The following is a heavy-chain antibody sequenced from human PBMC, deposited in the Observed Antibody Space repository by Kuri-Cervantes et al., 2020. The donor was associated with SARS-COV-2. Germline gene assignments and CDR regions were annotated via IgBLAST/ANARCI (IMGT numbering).Heavy chain of an antibody. CDR3: ARLGGYRSGYNWFDP. D-gene: IGHD5-18*01. Sequence: ESLKISCAASGFTFSSYAMSWVRQGSGKGLEWIGEVNHNGGANYNPSLRSRVTISVDPSKAQFSLNLISVTAADTAVYYCARLGGYRSGYNWFDPWGQGTLVTVSS. CDR2: VNHNGGA. J-gene: IGHJ5*02. CDR1: GFTFSSYA. V-gene: IGHV4-34*01.